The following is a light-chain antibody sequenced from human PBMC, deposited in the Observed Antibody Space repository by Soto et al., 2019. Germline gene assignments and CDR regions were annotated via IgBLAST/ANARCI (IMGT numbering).Light chain of an antibody. Sequence: QSALTQPRSVSGSPGQSVTISCTGTNSDVGGYDSVSWYRQHPGKAPQVMIYDVTKRPSGVPDRFSGSKSGNTASLTISGLQAEDEAEYYCSSYASSFSLVFGTGTKLTVL. CDR1: NSDVGGYDS. CDR2: DVT. J-gene: IGLJ1*01. CDR3: SSYASSFSLV. V-gene: IGLV2-11*01.